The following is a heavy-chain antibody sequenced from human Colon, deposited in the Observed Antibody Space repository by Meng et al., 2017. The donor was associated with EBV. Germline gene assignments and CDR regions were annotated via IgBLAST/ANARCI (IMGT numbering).Heavy chain of an antibody. Sequence: QVQLQQWGAGLVKPSXTLSLTCTVSGGSISSGDYYWSWIRQPPGKGLEWIGEIYHSGRTNYNPSVKSRVSMSVDKSQNHFSLRLSSVTAADTAVYYCTTLYGDSISWGQGTLVTVSS. CDR1: GGSISSGDYY. D-gene: IGHD4-17*01. J-gene: IGHJ4*02. CDR3: TTLYGDSIS. CDR2: IYHSGRT. V-gene: IGHV4-30-4*03.